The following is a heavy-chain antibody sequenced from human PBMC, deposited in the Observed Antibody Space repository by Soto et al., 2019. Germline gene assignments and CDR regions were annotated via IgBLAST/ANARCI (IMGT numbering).Heavy chain of an antibody. D-gene: IGHD3-10*01. CDR2: IYHSGST. J-gene: IGHJ4*02. CDR1: GGSIGSGGCS. CDR3: ARAPRTVAGRFYFDY. V-gene: IGHV4-30-2*01. Sequence: SETLSLTCAVSGGSIGSGGCSCSWIRQPPGKGLEWIGYIYHSGSTYYNPSLKSRVTISVDRSKNQFSLKLSSVTAADTAVYYCARAPRTVAGRFYFDYWGQGTLVTVSS.